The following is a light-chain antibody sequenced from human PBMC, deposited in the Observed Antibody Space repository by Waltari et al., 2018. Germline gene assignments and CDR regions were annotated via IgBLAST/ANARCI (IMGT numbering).Light chain of an antibody. J-gene: IGKJ4*01. CDR1: QSISSY. CDR3: QQSYSTPPQLT. Sequence: DIQMTQSPSSLSASVGDRVTITCRASQSISSYLNWYQQKPGKAPKLLIYAASSLQSGVPSMFSGSGSGTDFTLTISSLQPEDFATYYCQQSYSTPPQLTFGGGTKVEIK. CDR2: AAS. V-gene: IGKV1-39*01.